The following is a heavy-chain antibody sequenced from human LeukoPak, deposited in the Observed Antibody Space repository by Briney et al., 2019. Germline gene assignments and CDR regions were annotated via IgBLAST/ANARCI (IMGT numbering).Heavy chain of an antibody. D-gene: IGHD6-19*01. CDR1: GGSISSYY. J-gene: IGHJ4*02. CDR2: IYYSVSA. V-gene: IGHV4-59*01. CDR3: ARSSGWYYFDY. Sequence: SETLSLTCTVSGGSISSYYWSWIRQPPGKGLEWIGYIYYSVSANYNPSLKSRVTISVDTSKSQFSLKLSSVTAADTAVYYCARSSGWYYFDYWGQGTLVTVSS.